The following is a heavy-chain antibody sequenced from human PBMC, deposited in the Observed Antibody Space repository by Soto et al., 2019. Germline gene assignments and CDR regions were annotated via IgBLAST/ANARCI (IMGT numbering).Heavy chain of an antibody. CDR3: AGSVVGATTHAANFDD. CDR1: GGSVTSGNYY. J-gene: IGHJ4*02. V-gene: IGHV4-31*03. CDR2: IYHSGST. D-gene: IGHD1-26*01. Sequence: SETLSLTCTVSGGSVTSGNYYWSWIRQHPGKGLEWIGYIYHSGSTYYNPSLKSRVTISVDTSKNQFSLKLSSVTAADTAVYYCAGSVVGATTHAANFDDWGQGALVTVSS.